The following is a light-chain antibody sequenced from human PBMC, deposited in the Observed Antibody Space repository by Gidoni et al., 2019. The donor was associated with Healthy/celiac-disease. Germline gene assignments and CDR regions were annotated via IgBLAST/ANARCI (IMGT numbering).Light chain of an antibody. J-gene: IGKJ1*01. CDR1: QSISSY. Sequence: DIQMTQSPSSLSASVGDRVTITCRASQSISSYLNWYQQKPGKAPKRLIYAASSLQSGVPSRFSGSGSGTDFTLTISSLQPEDFATYYCQQSYSTPPETFGQGTKVEIK. CDR2: AAS. CDR3: QQSYSTPPET. V-gene: IGKV1-39*01.